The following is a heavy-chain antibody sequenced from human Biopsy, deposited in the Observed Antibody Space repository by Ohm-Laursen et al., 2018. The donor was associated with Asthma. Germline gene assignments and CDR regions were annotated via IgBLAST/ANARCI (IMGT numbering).Heavy chain of an antibody. V-gene: IGHV1-69*13. CDR1: GGTFSNFA. CDR3: ARCQVGYSSGWSLLLKKIYYSGMDV. CDR2: IMTVFGTT. D-gene: IGHD6-19*01. Sequence: SVKVSCKAPGGTFSNFAISWVRQAPGQGLEWLGGIMTVFGTTNYAQKFQGRVTITADESTSTAYMEVASLRSEDTAIYYCARCQVGYSSGWSLLLKKIYYSGMDVWGQGTAVTGSS. J-gene: IGHJ6*02.